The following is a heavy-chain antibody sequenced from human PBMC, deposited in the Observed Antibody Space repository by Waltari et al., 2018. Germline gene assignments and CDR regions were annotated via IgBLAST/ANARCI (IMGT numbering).Heavy chain of an antibody. CDR3: ARDTAGDYDY. CDR1: GGSISSQY. J-gene: IGHJ4*02. Sequence: QVQLQESGPGLVKPSETLSLTCTVSGGSISSQYWSWIRQPPGKGLEWIGYIYYSWSTNYNPSLKSRVTISVDTSKNQCSLKLSSVTAADTAVYYWARDTAGDYDYWGQGTLVTVSS. V-gene: IGHV4-59*11. D-gene: IGHD4-17*01. CDR2: IYYSWST.